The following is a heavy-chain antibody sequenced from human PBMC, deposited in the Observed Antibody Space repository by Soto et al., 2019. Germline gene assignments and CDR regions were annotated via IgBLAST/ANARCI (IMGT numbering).Heavy chain of an antibody. CDR1: GITFSHYA. Sequence: PWGSLILRWASSGITFSHYAMSLVRQAPGKGLEWVSCISGSAGGTYYAYSVKGRFIISRDNSRNTLHLQMSSLRAEDTAIYYCAKSRGSGTYLNPPDALDIWGQGTVVTVSS. J-gene: IGHJ3*02. D-gene: IGHD3-10*01. V-gene: IGHV3-23*01. CDR3: AKSRGSGTYLNPPDALDI. CDR2: ISGSAGGT.